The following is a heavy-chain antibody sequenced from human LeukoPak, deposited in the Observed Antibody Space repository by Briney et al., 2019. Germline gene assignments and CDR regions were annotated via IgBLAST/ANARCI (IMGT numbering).Heavy chain of an antibody. V-gene: IGHV1-69*05. Sequence: GASVKLSCKASGGTFSSYAMSWVRQAPGQGLEWMGGIIPIFGTTNYAQKFQGRVTITTDESTSTAYMELSSLRSEDTAVYYCARPSIAAAVYYFDYWGQGTLVTVSS. J-gene: IGHJ4*02. CDR1: GGTFSSYA. CDR2: IIPIFGTT. CDR3: ARPSIAAAVYYFDY. D-gene: IGHD6-13*01.